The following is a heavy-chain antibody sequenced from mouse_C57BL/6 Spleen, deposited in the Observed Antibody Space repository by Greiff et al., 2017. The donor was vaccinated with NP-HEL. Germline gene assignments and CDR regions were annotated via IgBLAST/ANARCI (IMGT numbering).Heavy chain of an antibody. Sequence: VQLQQPGAELVRPGSSVKLSCKASGYTFTSYWMDWVKQRPGQGLEWIGNIYPSDSETHYNQKFKDKATLTVDKSSSTAYMQLSSLTSEDSAVYYCARASYYYGSSYDYAMDYWGQGTSVTVSS. J-gene: IGHJ4*01. CDR3: ARASYYYGSSYDYAMDY. CDR1: GYTFTSYW. V-gene: IGHV1-61*01. D-gene: IGHD1-1*01. CDR2: IYPSDSET.